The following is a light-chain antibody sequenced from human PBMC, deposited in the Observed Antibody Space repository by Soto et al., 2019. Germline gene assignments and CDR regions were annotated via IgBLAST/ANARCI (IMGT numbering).Light chain of an antibody. CDR1: SIGSKS. V-gene: IGLV3-21*02. CDR2: DDN. CDR3: QVWDSSSDHVV. Sequence: SYELTQPPSVSVAPGQTARITCGGNSIGSKSVHWYQQKPGQAPVLVVYDDNDRPSGIPERFSGSNSGNTATLTISRVEAGDEADYYCQVWDSSSDHVVFGGGTKVTVL. J-gene: IGLJ2*01.